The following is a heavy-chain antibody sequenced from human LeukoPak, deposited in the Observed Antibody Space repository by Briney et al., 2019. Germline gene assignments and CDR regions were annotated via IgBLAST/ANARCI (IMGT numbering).Heavy chain of an antibody. J-gene: IGHJ3*02. CDR2: ISWNSDSI. CDR3: AKATTFYYYSKGYYPDSFDI. D-gene: IGHD3-22*01. Sequence: PGRSLRLSCAASGFKFDDYAMQWVRQGPGKGLQWVSYISWNSDSIQYADSVKGRFTVSRDNAKNSLYLEMNSLRAEDTALYFCAKATTFYYYSKGYYPDSFDICGQGTPVMVSS. V-gene: IGHV3-9*01. CDR1: GFKFDDYA.